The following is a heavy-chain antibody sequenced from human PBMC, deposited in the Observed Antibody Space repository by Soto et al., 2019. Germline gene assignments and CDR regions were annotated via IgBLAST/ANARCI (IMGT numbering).Heavy chain of an antibody. CDR3: TAFNILTGSNFDS. CDR2: IKTKTNVGTR. Sequence: PGGSLRLSCGASGFPFSDTWMSWVRQAPGKGLEWVARIKTKTNVGTRDYAAPVKGRFSISRDDSKNTLYLQMSSLKTEDTAVYYCTAFNILTGSNFDSWGQGTLVTVSS. J-gene: IGHJ4*02. V-gene: IGHV3-15*01. CDR1: GFPFSDTW. D-gene: IGHD3-9*01.